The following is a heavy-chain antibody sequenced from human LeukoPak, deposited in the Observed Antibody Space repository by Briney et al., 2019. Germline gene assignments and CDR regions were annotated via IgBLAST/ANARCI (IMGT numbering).Heavy chain of an antibody. J-gene: IGHJ2*01. V-gene: IGHV4/OR15-8*01. CDR1: GGSISSSNW. CDR2: IYHSGNS. Sequence: KSSETLSLTCAVSGGSISSSNWWSWVRQPPGKGREWIGEIYHSGNSNYNPSLKSRVTISVDKSKNQVSLKLSSVTAADTAVYYCARWSGVVGTARGWYFDLWGRGTLVTVSS. D-gene: IGHD1-26*01. CDR3: ARWSGVVGTARGWYFDL.